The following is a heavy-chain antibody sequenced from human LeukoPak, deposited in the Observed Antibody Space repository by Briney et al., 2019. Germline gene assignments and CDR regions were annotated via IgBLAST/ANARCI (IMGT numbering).Heavy chain of an antibody. CDR2: ISAYNGNT. V-gene: IGHV1-18*01. CDR1: GYTFTSYG. D-gene: IGHD2-2*01. J-gene: IGHJ6*02. Sequence: ASVKVSCKASGYTFTSYGISWVRQAPGQGLEGMGWISAYNGNTNYAQKLQGRVTMTTDTSTSTAYMELRSLRSDDTAVYYCARDRVVPAATQYYYYGMDVWGQGTTVTVSS. CDR3: ARDRVVPAATQYYYYGMDV.